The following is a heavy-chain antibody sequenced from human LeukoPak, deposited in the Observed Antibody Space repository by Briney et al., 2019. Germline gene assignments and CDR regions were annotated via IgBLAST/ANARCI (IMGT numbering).Heavy chain of an antibody. J-gene: IGHJ4*02. Sequence: TGGSLRLSCAASGFTFSSYGMHWVRQAPGKGLGWVAFIRYDGSNKYYADSVKGRFTISRDNSKNTLYLQMNSLRAEDTAVYYCAKRIRTAMTLYFDYWGQGTLVTVSS. V-gene: IGHV3-30*02. CDR2: IRYDGSNK. CDR3: AKRIRTAMTLYFDY. D-gene: IGHD5-18*01. CDR1: GFTFSSYG.